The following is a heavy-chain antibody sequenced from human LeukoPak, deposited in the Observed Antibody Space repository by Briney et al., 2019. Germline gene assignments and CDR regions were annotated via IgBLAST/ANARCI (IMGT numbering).Heavy chain of an antibody. V-gene: IGHV4-39*01. CDR2: INHSGST. J-gene: IGHJ6*03. D-gene: IGHD3-22*01. CDR1: GGSISSSSYY. CDR3: ARQKYYYDSSGYYIQNYYYYMDV. Sequence: SETLSLTCTVSGGSISSSSYYWGWIRQPPGKGLEWIGEINHSGSTNYNPTLKSRVTISVDTSKNQFSLKLSSVTAADTAVYYCARQKYYYDSSGYYIQNYYYYMDVWGKGTTITVSS.